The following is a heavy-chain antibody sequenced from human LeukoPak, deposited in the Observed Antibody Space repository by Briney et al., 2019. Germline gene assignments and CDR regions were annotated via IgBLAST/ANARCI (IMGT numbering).Heavy chain of an antibody. Sequence: SETLSLTCTVSGGFISSSSYFWGWIRQPPGKGLEWIGSIYYSGSTYYNPSLQSRVTIFVDTSKNQFSLKLSSVTAADTAVYYCARDRGITGTTGDAFDIWGQGTMVTVSS. CDR1: GGFISSSSYF. J-gene: IGHJ3*02. D-gene: IGHD1-7*01. CDR3: ARDRGITGTTGDAFDI. V-gene: IGHV4-39*02. CDR2: IYYSGST.